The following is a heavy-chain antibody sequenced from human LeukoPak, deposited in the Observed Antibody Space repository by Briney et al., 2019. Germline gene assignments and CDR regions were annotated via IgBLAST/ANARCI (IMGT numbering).Heavy chain of an antibody. J-gene: IGHJ4*02. V-gene: IGHV3-53*01. Sequence: GGSLRLSCAASGFTVSSNYMSWVRQAPGKGLEWVSVIYSGGSTYYADSVKGRFTISRDNSKNTLYLQMNSLRAEDTAVYYCAREGDGSYYYFDYWGQGTLVTVSS. CDR1: GFTVSSNY. D-gene: IGHD1-26*01. CDR2: IYSGGST. CDR3: AREGDGSYYYFDY.